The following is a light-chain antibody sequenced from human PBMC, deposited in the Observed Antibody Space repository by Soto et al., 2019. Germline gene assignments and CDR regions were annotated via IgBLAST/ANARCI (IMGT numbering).Light chain of an antibody. CDR3: QQYSSNPLT. J-gene: IGKJ4*01. CDR2: KAS. V-gene: IGKV1-5*03. Sequence: DIQMTQSPSTLSASVGDRVSITCRASQSISSWLAWYQQKPGKAPKLLIYKASSLEGGVPSRFSGRGSGTEFTLTISSLQPDDFGTYYCQQYSSNPLTFGWGTKVEIK. CDR1: QSISSW.